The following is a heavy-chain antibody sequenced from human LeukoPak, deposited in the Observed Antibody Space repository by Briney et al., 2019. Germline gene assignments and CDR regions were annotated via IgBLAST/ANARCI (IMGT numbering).Heavy chain of an antibody. CDR1: GDSVSNNSAA. CDR2: TYYRAKWYN. D-gene: IGHD6-13*01. Sequence: SQTLSLTCAISGDSVSNNSAAWNWIRQSPSRGLEWLGRTYYRAKWYNDYAVSGKSRITINPDTSKNQFSLQLNSVTPEDTAVYYCARATRPPQYSSSSYYFDYWGQGTLVTVSS. J-gene: IGHJ4*02. V-gene: IGHV6-1*01. CDR3: ARATRPPQYSSSSYYFDY.